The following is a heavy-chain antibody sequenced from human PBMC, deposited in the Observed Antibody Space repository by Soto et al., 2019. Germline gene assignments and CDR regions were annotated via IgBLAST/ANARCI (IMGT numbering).Heavy chain of an antibody. V-gene: IGHV4-59*12. CDR1: GGSISSYY. CDR2: IYYSGST. D-gene: IGHD6-6*01. CDR3: ARAVGQLVEKDYYYYGMDV. Sequence: SETLSLTCTVSGGSISSYYWSWIRQPPGKGLEWIGYIYYSGSTNYNPSLKSRVTISVDTSKNQFSLKLSSVTAADTAVYYCARAVGQLVEKDYYYYGMDVWGQGTTVTVSS. J-gene: IGHJ6*02.